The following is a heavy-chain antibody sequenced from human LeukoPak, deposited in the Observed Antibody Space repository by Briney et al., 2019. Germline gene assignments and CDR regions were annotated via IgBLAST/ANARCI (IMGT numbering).Heavy chain of an antibody. Sequence: ASVKVSCKASAYTFTGYYMHWVRQAPGQGLEWMGWIYPNSGGTNYAQKFQGRVTMTRDTSISTAYMELSRLRSDDTAVYYCARGDPSYSSSWSGAFDIWGQGTMVTVSS. V-gene: IGHV1-2*02. J-gene: IGHJ3*02. CDR1: AYTFTGYY. CDR2: IYPNSGGT. CDR3: ARGDPSYSSSWSGAFDI. D-gene: IGHD6-13*01.